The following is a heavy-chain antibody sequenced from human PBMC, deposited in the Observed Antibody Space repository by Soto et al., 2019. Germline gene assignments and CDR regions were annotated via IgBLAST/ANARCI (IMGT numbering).Heavy chain of an antibody. V-gene: IGHV3-73*02. Sequence: EVQLVESGGGLVQPGGSLKLSCAASGFTFSGSAMHWVRQASGKGLEWVGRIRSKANSDAIAYAASVKGRFTISRDDSXXTAYLQMNSLKTEDTAVYYCVRYCSGGSCPDAFDIWGQGTMVTVSS. CDR2: IRSKANSDAI. J-gene: IGHJ3*02. D-gene: IGHD2-15*01. CDR1: GFTFSGSA. CDR3: VRYCSGGSCPDAFDI.